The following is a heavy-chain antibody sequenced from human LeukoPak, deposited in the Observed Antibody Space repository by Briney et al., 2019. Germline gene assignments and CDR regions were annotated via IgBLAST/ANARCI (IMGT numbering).Heavy chain of an antibody. Sequence: SETLSLTCAVYGGSFSGYYWSWIRQPPGKGLEWIGEINNSGSTNYDPSLKSRVTISVDTSKNQFSLKLSSVTAADTAVYYCARGQYCSSTSCYNWYFDLWGRGTLVTVSS. D-gene: IGHD2-2*01. CDR2: INNSGST. V-gene: IGHV4-34*01. J-gene: IGHJ2*01. CDR1: GGSFSGYY. CDR3: ARGQYCSSTSCYNWYFDL.